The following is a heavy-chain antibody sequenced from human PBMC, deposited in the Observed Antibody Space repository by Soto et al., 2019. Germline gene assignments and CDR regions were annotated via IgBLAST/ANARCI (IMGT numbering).Heavy chain of an antibody. Sequence: QVQLQQWGAGLLKPSETLSLTCAVYGGSFSGDYWSWIRQPPGKGLELLGEINHSGSTNYNPSLKSRVTISVDTSKNQFSLKLSSVTAADTAVYYCARGGSIAVADTWWYFDLWGRGTLVPVSS. V-gene: IGHV4-34*01. CDR1: GGSFSGDY. J-gene: IGHJ2*01. CDR2: INHSGST. CDR3: ARGGSIAVADTWWYFDL. D-gene: IGHD6-19*01.